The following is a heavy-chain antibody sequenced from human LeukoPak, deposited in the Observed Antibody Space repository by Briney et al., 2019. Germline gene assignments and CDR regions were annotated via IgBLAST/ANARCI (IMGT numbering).Heavy chain of an antibody. Sequence: ASVKVSCKAPGYTFTGYYMHWVRQAPGQGLEWMGWTNPNSGGTNYAQKFQGRVTMTRDTSISTAYMELSRLRSDDTAVYYCARSKLESIVAMITQAFDYWGQGTLVTVSS. CDR3: ARSKLESIVAMITQAFDY. J-gene: IGHJ4*02. D-gene: IGHD5-12*01. V-gene: IGHV1-2*02. CDR1: GYTFTGYY. CDR2: TNPNSGGT.